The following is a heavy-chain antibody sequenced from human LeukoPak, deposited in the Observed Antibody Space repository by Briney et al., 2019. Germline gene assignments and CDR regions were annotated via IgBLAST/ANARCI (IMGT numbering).Heavy chain of an antibody. CDR3: ARDTTRRNYYFDY. D-gene: IGHD1-1*01. CDR2: IWYDGSNK. Sequence: GGSLRLSCAASGFTFSSYGMHWVRQAPGEGLEWVAVIWYDGSNKYYADSVKGRFTISRDNFKNTLYLQMNSLRAEDTAVYYCARDTTRRNYYFDYWGQGTLVTVSS. V-gene: IGHV3-33*01. CDR1: GFTFSSYG. J-gene: IGHJ4*02.